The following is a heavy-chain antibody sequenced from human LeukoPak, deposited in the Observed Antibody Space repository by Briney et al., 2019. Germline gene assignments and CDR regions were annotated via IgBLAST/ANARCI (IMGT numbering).Heavy chain of an antibody. CDR1: GGSISSSYSY. V-gene: IGHV4-39*02. J-gene: IGHJ4*02. CDR2: IYYSGST. D-gene: IGHD6-19*01. Sequence: SETLSLTCTVSGGSISSSYSYWGWIRQPPGKGLEWIGNIYYSGSTYYNPSLKSRVTISVDTSKNHFSLKLTSVTAADTAVYYCASGFNVIAVAGPIDYWGQGTLVTVSS. CDR3: ASGFNVIAVAGPIDY.